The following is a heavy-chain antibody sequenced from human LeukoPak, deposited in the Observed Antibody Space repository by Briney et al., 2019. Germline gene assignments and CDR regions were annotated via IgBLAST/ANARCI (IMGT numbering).Heavy chain of an antibody. CDR2: ISNNGYST. CDR3: ARQKRTFDY. CDR1: GFNLSDYY. J-gene: IGHJ4*02. Sequence: GGSLRLSCAASGFNLSDYYMTWIRQAPGKELEWLSYISNNGYSTYYRDSVKGRFTISRDNAKNSLYLEMNSLTVEDTAVYYCARQKRTFDYWGRGTLVTVS. V-gene: IGHV3-11*01.